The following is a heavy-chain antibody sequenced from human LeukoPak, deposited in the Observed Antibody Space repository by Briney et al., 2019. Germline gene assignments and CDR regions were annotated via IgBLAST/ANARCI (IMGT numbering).Heavy chain of an antibody. CDR3: GRAAYYDSSGYPYAFDI. Sequence: ASVKVSCKASGYTFTSYDINWVRQATGQGREWMGWMNPNSGNTGYAQKFQGRVTMARNTSISTAYMELSSLRSEDTAVYYCGRAAYYDSSGYPYAFDIWGQGTMVTVSS. CDR2: MNPNSGNT. V-gene: IGHV1-8*01. D-gene: IGHD3-22*01. J-gene: IGHJ3*02. CDR1: GYTFTSYD.